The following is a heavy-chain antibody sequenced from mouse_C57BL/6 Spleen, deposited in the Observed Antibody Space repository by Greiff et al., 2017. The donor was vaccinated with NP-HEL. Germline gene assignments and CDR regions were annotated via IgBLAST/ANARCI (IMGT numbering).Heavy chain of an antibody. J-gene: IGHJ3*01. CDR1: GYSITSGYY. CDR2: ISYDGSN. V-gene: IGHV3-6*01. D-gene: IGHD2-4*01. CDR3: ARDYYDYAALFAY. Sequence: EVKLQESGPGLVKPSQSLSLTCSVTGYSITSGYYWNWIRQFPGNKLEWMGYISYDGSNNYNPSLKNRISITRDTSKNQFFLKLNSVTTEDTATYYCARDYYDYAALFAYWGQGTLVTVSA.